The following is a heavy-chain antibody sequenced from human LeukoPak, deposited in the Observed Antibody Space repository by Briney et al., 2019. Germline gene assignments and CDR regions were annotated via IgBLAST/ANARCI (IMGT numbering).Heavy chain of an antibody. D-gene: IGHD1-1*01. J-gene: IGHJ2*01. CDR1: GFTFSNYW. CDR2: INSDGSST. CDR3: TRTTTTADWYFDL. V-gene: IGHV3-74*01. Sequence: PAGSLRLSCAVSGFTFSNYWMYWVRQAPGKRLVWVARINSDGSSTTYADSVEGRFTISRDNTKSMLHLQMHSLRVDDSAVYFCTRTTTTADWYFDLWGRGTLVTVSS.